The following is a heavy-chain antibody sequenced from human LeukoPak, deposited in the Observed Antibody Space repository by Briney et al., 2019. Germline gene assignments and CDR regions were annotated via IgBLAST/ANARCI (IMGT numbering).Heavy chain of an antibody. CDR2: INAGNGNT. Sequence: ASVKVSCKASGYTFTSYAMHWVRQAPGQRLEWMGWINAGNGNTKYSQKFQGRVTITADESTSTAYMELSSLRSEDTAMYYCAREAGGYSHPENYFDYWGQGTLVTVSS. D-gene: IGHD5-18*01. CDR3: AREAGGYSHPENYFDY. CDR1: GYTFTSYA. V-gene: IGHV1-3*01. J-gene: IGHJ4*02.